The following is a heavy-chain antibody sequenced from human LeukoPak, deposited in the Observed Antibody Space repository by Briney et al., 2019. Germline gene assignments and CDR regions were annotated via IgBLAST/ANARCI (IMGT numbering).Heavy chain of an antibody. CDR2: IYTSGGT. CDR1: GGAISSYY. Sequence: PSETLSPTCTVSGGAISSYYWSWIRQPAGKGLEWIGRIYTSGGTNYNPSLKSRVAMSVDTSTNQFSLKLSSVTAADTAVYYCARDLPTGGSDYWGQGTLVTVSS. D-gene: IGHD7-27*01. J-gene: IGHJ4*02. V-gene: IGHV4-4*07. CDR3: ARDLPTGGSDY.